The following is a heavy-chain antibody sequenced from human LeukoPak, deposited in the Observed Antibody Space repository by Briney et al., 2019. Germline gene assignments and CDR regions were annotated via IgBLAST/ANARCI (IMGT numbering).Heavy chain of an antibody. CDR3: AREKLVSGSYYGPGWFDP. Sequence: ASVKVSCKASGYTFTGYYMHWVRQAPGQGREWMGWINPNSGGTNYAQKFQGRVTMTRDTSISTAYMELSRLRSDDTAVYYCAREKLVSGSYYGPGWFDPWGQGTLVTVSS. CDR1: GYTFTGYY. CDR2: INPNSGGT. D-gene: IGHD1-26*01. V-gene: IGHV1-2*02. J-gene: IGHJ5*02.